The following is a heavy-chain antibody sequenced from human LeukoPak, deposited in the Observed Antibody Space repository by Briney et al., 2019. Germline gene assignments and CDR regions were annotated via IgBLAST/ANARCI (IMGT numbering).Heavy chain of an antibody. D-gene: IGHD6-13*01. V-gene: IGHV3-48*04. Sequence: GGSLRLSCAASGFTFSSYWMSWVRQAPGKGLEWISYISRTGNSIYYADSVKGRFTISRDSAKNSLYLQMHSLRAEDTAVYYCARGPYSSNWYVDYWGQGTLVTVAS. J-gene: IGHJ4*02. CDR2: ISRTGNSI. CDR3: ARGPYSSNWYVDY. CDR1: GFTFSSYW.